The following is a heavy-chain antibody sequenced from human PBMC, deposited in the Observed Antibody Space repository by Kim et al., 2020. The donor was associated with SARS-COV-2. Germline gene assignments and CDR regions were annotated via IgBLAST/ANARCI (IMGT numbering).Heavy chain of an antibody. J-gene: IGHJ6*02. Sequence: SVKVSCKASGGTFSSYAISWVRQAPGQGLEWMGGIIPIFGTANYAQKFQGRVTITADESTSTAYMELSSLRSEDTAVYYCARGDVRVNYYYYYGMDVWGQGTTVTVSS. CDR3: ARGDVRVNYYYYYGMDV. CDR2: IIPIFGTA. D-gene: IGHD2-21*01. CDR1: GGTFSSYA. V-gene: IGHV1-69*13.